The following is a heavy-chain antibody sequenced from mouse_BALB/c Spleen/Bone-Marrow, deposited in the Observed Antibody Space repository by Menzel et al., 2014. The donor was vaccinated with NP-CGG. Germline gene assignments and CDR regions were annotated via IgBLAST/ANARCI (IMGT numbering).Heavy chain of an antibody. CDR2: IYPGDGDT. J-gene: IGHJ2*01. V-gene: IGHV1-82*01. Sequence: QVQLQQSGPELVKPGASVKISCKASGYAFSSSWMNWVKQRPGQGLEWIGRIYPGDGDTNYNGKFTGKATLTADKSSSTAYMQLSSLTSVDSAVYFCARHYLYYFDHWGQGTTLTVSS. CDR1: GYAFSSSW. CDR3: ARHYLYYFDH. D-gene: IGHD5-5*01.